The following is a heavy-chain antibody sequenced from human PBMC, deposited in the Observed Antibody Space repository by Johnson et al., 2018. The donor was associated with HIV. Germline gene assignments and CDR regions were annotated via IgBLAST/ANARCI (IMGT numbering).Heavy chain of an antibody. D-gene: IGHD5-18*01. CDR3: ARAYSYGAFDI. CDR2: IKQDGSET. Sequence: VQLVESGGGLVQSGGSLRLSCAASGFTLSRYWMSWVRQAPGKGLEWVANIKQDGSETYYVDAVKGRFTISRDNAKNSLFLQMNSLRVEDTAVYYCARAYSYGAFDIWGQGTMVTVSS. J-gene: IGHJ3*02. CDR1: GFTLSRYW. V-gene: IGHV3-7*05.